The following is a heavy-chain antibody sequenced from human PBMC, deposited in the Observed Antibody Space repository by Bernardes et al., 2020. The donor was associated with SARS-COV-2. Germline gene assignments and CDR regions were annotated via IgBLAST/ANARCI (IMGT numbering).Heavy chain of an antibody. CDR3: AKDSDYDRSGWETFEY. J-gene: IGHJ4*02. D-gene: IGHD3-22*01. CDR1: GFTFSDYS. V-gene: IGHV3-23*01. Sequence: GGSLRLSCAASGFTFSDYSMNWVRQAPGKGLEWVSSLSGSGGTTYYADSVKGRFTISRDNSKNTLYLRMNSLRVEDTAVYYCAKDSDYDRSGWETFEYWGQGTLVTVSS. CDR2: LSGSGGTT.